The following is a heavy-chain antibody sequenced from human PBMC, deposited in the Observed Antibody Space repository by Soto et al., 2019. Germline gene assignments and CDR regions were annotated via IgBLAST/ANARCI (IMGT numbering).Heavy chain of an antibody. CDR1: GGTFSSYT. D-gene: IGHD6-13*01. CDR2: IIPILGIA. J-gene: IGHJ6*03. Sequence: QVQLVQSGAEVKKPGSSVKVSCKASGGTFSSYTISWVRQAPGQGLEWMGRIIPILGIANYAQKFQGRVTITADKSTSTAYMERSSLRSEDTAVYYCARDVHSSSWYWAGGYYYYYMDVWGKGTTVTVSS. V-gene: IGHV1-69*08. CDR3: ARDVHSSSWYWAGGYYYYYMDV.